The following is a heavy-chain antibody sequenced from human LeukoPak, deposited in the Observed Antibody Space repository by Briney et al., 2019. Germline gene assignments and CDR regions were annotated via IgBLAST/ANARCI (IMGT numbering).Heavy chain of an antibody. J-gene: IGHJ4*02. CDR2: IIPIFGTA. CDR3: ARGWDYDSGGRPTAYVY. Sequence: ASVKVSCKASGGTFSSYAISWVRQAPGQGLEWKGGIIPIFGTANYAQKFQGKVTITADESTSTAYMELSSLRSEDTAIYYCARGWDYDSGGRPTAYVYWGQGTLVSVSS. CDR1: GGTFSSYA. D-gene: IGHD3-22*01. V-gene: IGHV1-69*01.